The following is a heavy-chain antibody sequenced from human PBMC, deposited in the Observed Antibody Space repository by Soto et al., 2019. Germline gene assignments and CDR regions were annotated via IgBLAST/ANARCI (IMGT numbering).Heavy chain of an antibody. Sequence: PGGSLRLSCAASGFTFSNAWMNWVRQAPGKGLEWVGRVKSKIDDGTADYAAPVKGRFTISRDDSKDTLYLQMNSLKTEDTAVYYCTTERSGSPSYWGQGTLVTVSS. V-gene: IGHV3-15*07. CDR1: GFTFSNAW. D-gene: IGHD1-26*01. CDR3: TTERSGSPSY. CDR2: VKSKIDDGTA. J-gene: IGHJ4*02.